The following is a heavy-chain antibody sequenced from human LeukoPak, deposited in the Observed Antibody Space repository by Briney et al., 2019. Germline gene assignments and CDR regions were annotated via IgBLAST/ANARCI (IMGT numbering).Heavy chain of an antibody. J-gene: IGHJ4*02. V-gene: IGHV4-30-4*01. CDR3: ARIEDVTRGYNHAYYFDY. Sequence: PSQTLSLTCTVSGGSISSGDYYWSWIRQPPGKGLEWIGYIYYSGSTYYNPSLKSRVTIPVDTSKNQFSLKLSSVTAADTAVYYCARIEDVTRGYNHAYYFDYWGQGTLVTVSS. D-gene: IGHD5-18*01. CDR1: GGSISSGDYY. CDR2: IYYSGST.